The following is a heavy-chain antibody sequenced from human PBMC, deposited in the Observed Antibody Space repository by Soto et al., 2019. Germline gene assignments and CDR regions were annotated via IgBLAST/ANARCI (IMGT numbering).Heavy chain of an antibody. Sequence: QVQLVQSGAEVKKPGASVKVSCKASGYTFTSYDINWVRQATGQGLEWMGWMNPNSGNTGYAQKFQGRVTMTRNTSIRTAYMELSSLRSEDTAVYYCARGPNYYGSGSYYLEGWFDPWGQGTLVTVSS. D-gene: IGHD3-10*01. V-gene: IGHV1-8*01. CDR2: MNPNSGNT. CDR3: ARGPNYYGSGSYYLEGWFDP. CDR1: GYTFTSYD. J-gene: IGHJ5*02.